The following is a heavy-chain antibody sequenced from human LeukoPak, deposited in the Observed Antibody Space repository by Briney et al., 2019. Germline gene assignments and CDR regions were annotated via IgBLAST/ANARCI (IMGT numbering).Heavy chain of an antibody. CDR1: GGSFSGYY. J-gene: IGHJ5*02. Sequence: SETLSLTCAVYGGSFSGYYWSWIRQPPGKGLEWIGEINHSGSTNYNPSLKSRVTISVDTSKNQFSLKLSSVTAADTAVYYCARDRGDCSGGSCYPYDNWFDPWGQGTLVTVSS. CDR2: INHSGST. V-gene: IGHV4-34*01. CDR3: ARDRGDCSGGSCYPYDNWFDP. D-gene: IGHD2-15*01.